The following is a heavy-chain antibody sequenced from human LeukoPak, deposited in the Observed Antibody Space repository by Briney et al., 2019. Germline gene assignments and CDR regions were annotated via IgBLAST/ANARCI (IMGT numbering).Heavy chain of an antibody. CDR3: AKDRSAAAAGTFDY. V-gene: IGHV3-9*01. Sequence: SLRLSCAASGFTFDDYAMHWVRQAPGKDLEWVSGISWNSGSIGYADSVKGRFTISRDNAKNSLYLQMNSLRAEDTALYYCAKDRSAAAAGTFDYWGQGTLVTVSS. CDR1: GFTFDDYA. J-gene: IGHJ4*02. D-gene: IGHD6-13*01. CDR2: ISWNSGSI.